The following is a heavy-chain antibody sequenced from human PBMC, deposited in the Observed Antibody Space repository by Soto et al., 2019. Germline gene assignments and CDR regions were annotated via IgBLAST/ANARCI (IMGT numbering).Heavy chain of an antibody. CDR1: GYTFTSYD. Sequence: ASVKVSCKASGYTFTSYDINWVRQATGQGLEWMGWMNPNSGNTGYAQKFQGRVTMTRNTSISTAYMELSSLRSEDTAVYYCARNRVPYDFWSGYYTGLHYHYYYGMDVWGQGTTVTVSS. CDR3: ARNRVPYDFWSGYYTGLHYHYYYGMDV. CDR2: MNPNSGNT. D-gene: IGHD3-3*01. V-gene: IGHV1-8*01. J-gene: IGHJ6*02.